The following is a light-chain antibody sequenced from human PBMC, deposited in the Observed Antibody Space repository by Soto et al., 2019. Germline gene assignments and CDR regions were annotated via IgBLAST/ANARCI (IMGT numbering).Light chain of an antibody. V-gene: IGLV2-14*01. Sequence: QSALTQPASVSGSPGQSITISCTGTSSDVGGYNYVSWYQQHPGKAPKLMIFEVSNRPSGVSIRFSGSKSGNTASLTISGLQTEYEADYYCTSYTSRGTRVFGTGTKLTVL. CDR2: EVS. J-gene: IGLJ1*01. CDR3: TSYTSRGTRV. CDR1: SSDVGGYNY.